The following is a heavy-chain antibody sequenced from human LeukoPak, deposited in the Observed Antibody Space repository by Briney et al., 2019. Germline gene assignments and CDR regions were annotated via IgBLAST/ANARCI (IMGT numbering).Heavy chain of an antibody. CDR3: AKDYYDSSGNDAFDI. D-gene: IGHD3-22*01. CDR1: GFTFSSYG. Sequence: PGRSLGLPCAASGFTFSSYGMHWVRQAPGKGLEWAAVIWYDGSNKYYADSVKGRFTISRDNSKNTLYLQMNSLRAEDTAVYYCAKDYYDSSGNDAFDIWGQGTMVTVSS. CDR2: IWYDGSNK. J-gene: IGHJ3*02. V-gene: IGHV3-33*06.